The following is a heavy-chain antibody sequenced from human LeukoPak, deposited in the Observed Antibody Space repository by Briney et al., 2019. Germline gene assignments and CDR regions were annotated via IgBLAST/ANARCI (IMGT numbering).Heavy chain of an antibody. D-gene: IGHD6-6*01. Sequence: GGSLRLSCAASGFTFRSYTMNWVRQAPGKGLEWVSSISSNTAYIYYADSLRGRFTISRDNAGNSLFLEMNSLRHEDTAVYYCAREGGCGSSSSDYFDSWGQGTLVTVSS. J-gene: IGHJ4*02. CDR1: GFTFRSYT. CDR3: AREGGCGSSSSDYFDS. CDR2: ISSNTAYI. V-gene: IGHV3-21*06.